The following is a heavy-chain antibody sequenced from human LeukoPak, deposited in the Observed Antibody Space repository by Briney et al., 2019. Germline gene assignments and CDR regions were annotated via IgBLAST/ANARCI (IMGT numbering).Heavy chain of an antibody. CDR3: ARGGYPFDY. CDR1: GGSIITNDYW. CDR2: IDHAGTT. J-gene: IGHJ4*02. Sequence: SETLSLTCVVSGGSIITNDYWWGWIRQPPGKGLEWIGTIDHAGTTFYNVSLKSRVTISVDTPNNQFSLRLNSVGAADTAVYYCARGGYPFDYWGQGTLVTVSS. V-gene: IGHV4-39*01. D-gene: IGHD6-13*01.